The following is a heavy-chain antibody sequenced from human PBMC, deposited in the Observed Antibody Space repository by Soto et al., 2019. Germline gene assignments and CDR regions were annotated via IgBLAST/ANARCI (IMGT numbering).Heavy chain of an antibody. CDR1: GGSISSGAYY. J-gene: IGHJ5*02. D-gene: IGHD3-10*01. CDR2: IYYSGST. V-gene: IGHV4-31*03. CDR3: ARFPYGGGDWFDP. Sequence: PSETLSLTCTVSGGSISSGAYYWSWIRQHPGKGLERIGYIYYSGSTYYNPSLTSRVTISIDTSKNQFSLKLSSVTAADTAVYYCARFPYGGGDWFDPWGQGTLVTVSS.